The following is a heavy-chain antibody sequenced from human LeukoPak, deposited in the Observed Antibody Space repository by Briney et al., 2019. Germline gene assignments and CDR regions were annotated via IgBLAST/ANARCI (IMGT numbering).Heavy chain of an antibody. Sequence: ASVKVSCKASGYTFTSYDINWVRQATGQGLEWMGWMNPNSGNTGYAQKFQGRVTMTRNTSISTAYMEPSSLRSEDTAVYYCARVQSSSWFYYYYYYMDVWGKGTTVTISS. CDR2: MNPNSGNT. J-gene: IGHJ6*03. D-gene: IGHD6-13*01. CDR3: ARVQSSSWFYYYYYYMDV. CDR1: GYTFTSYD. V-gene: IGHV1-8*01.